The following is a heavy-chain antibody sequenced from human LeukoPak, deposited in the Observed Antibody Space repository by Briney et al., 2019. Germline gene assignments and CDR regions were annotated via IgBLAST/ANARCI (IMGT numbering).Heavy chain of an antibody. J-gene: IGHJ4*02. CDR2: ITGSGDGT. V-gene: IGHV3-23*01. CDR1: GFTFTTYA. CDR3: AKERASGNYWGYFDS. Sequence: PGGSLRLSCAASGFTFTTYAMSWVRQAPGKGLEWVSAITGSGDGTYSAGAVKGRFTISRDNSKNTLYLQMDSLRAEDTAVYYCAKERASGNYWGYFDSWAREPWSPSPQ. D-gene: IGHD3-10*01.